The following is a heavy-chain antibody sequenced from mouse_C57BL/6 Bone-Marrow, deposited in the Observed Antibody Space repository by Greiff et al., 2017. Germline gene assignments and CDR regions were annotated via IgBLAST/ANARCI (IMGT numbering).Heavy chain of an antibody. V-gene: IGHV1-69*01. CDR1: GYTFTSYW. D-gene: IGHD1-1*01. CDR2: IDPSDSYT. CDR3: ARETLFWFAY. Sequence: QVQLKQPGAELVMPGASVKLSCKASGYTFTSYWMHWVKQRPGQGLEWIGEIDPSDSYTNYNQKFKGKSTLTVDKSSSTAYMQLSSLTSEDSAVYYCARETLFWFAYWCQGTLVTVSA. J-gene: IGHJ3*01.